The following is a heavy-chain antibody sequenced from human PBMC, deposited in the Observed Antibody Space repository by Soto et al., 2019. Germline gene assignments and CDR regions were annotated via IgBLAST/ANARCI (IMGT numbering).Heavy chain of an antibody. J-gene: IGHJ6*02. Sequence: SETLSLTCAVYGGSFSGYYWSGIRQPPGKGLEWIGEINHSESTKYNPSLKSRVTISVDTSKNQFSLKLSSVTAADTAVYYCARQRPTDGRWEFANYYGMDVWGQGTPVTV. CDR1: GGSFSGYY. CDR3: ARQRPTDGRWEFANYYGMDV. V-gene: IGHV4-34*01. CDR2: INHSEST. D-gene: IGHD1-26*01.